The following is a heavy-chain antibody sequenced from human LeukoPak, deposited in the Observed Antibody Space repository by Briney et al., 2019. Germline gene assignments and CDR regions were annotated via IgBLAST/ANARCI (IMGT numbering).Heavy chain of an antibody. CDR2: ISSSSSYI. CDR1: GFTFSSYS. Sequence: GGSLRLSCAASGFTFSSYSMNWVRQAPGKGLEWVSSISSSSSYIYYADSVKGRFTSSRDNAKNSLYLQMNSLRAEDTAVYYCASGPTGYSSGWRSFDYWGQGTLVTVSS. CDR3: ASGPTGYSSGWRSFDY. V-gene: IGHV3-21*01. D-gene: IGHD6-19*01. J-gene: IGHJ4*02.